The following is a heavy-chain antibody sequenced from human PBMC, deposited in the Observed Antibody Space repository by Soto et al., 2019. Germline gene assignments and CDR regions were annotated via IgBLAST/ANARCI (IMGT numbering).Heavy chain of an antibody. Sequence: PGESLKISCKGSGYSFTSYWISWVRQMPGKGLEWMGRIDPSDSYTNYSPSFQGHVTISADKSISTAYLQWSSLKASDTAMYYCARRYCTNGVCFSDAFDIWGQGTMVTVSS. V-gene: IGHV5-10-1*01. CDR2: IDPSDSYT. CDR1: GYSFTSYW. D-gene: IGHD2-8*01. CDR3: ARRYCTNGVCFSDAFDI. J-gene: IGHJ3*02.